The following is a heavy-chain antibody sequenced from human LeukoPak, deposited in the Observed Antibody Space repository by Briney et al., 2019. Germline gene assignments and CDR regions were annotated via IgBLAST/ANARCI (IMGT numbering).Heavy chain of an antibody. CDR3: ARGPTTVIKDAFDI. D-gene: IGHD4-23*01. CDR2: IYTSGST. CDR1: GGPISSYY. V-gene: IGHV4-4*07. J-gene: IGHJ3*02. Sequence: SETLSLTCTVSGGPISSYYWSWIRQPAGKGLEWIGRIYTSGSTNYNPSLKSRVTMSVDTSKNQFSLKLSSVTAADTAVYYCARGPTTVIKDAFDIWGQGTMVTVSS.